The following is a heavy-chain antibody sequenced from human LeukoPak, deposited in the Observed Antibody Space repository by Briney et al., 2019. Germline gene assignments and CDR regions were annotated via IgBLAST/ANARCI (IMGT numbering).Heavy chain of an antibody. Sequence: PSETLSLTCTVSGGSISSYSWSWIRQPAGKGLEWIGRIYTSGSTNYNPSLKSRVTISVDKSKNQFSLILSSVTAADTAMYYCARDLGSYRHYFDYWGHGTLVTVSS. CDR3: ARDLGSYRHYFDY. CDR1: GGSISSYS. D-gene: IGHD1-26*01. J-gene: IGHJ4*01. V-gene: IGHV4-4*07. CDR2: IYTSGST.